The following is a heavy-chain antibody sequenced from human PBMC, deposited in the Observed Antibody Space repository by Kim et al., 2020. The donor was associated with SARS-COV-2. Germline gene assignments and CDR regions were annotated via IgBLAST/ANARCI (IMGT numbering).Heavy chain of an antibody. Sequence: QKLQGRVTMTTDTSTSTAYMELRSLRSDDTAVYYCARVLQLLYPPYGMDVWGQGTTVTVSS. D-gene: IGHD2-2*02. J-gene: IGHJ6*02. CDR3: ARVLQLLYPPYGMDV. V-gene: IGHV1-18*01.